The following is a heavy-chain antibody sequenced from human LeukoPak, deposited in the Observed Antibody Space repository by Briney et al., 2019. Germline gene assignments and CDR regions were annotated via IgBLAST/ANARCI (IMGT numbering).Heavy chain of an antibody. Sequence: SETLSLTCAVYGVSFSGYYWSWIRQPPGKGLEWIGEINHSGSTNYNPSLKSRVTISVDTSKNQFSLKLSSVTAADTAVYYCARGRYQLLRGYSYGYSRDFDYWGQGTLVTVSS. CDR1: GVSFSGYY. D-gene: IGHD5-18*01. CDR3: ARGRYQLLRGYSYGYSRDFDY. CDR2: INHSGST. V-gene: IGHV4-34*01. J-gene: IGHJ4*02.